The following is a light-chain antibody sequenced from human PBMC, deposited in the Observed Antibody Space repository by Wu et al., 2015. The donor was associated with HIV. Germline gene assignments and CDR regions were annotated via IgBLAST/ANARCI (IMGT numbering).Light chain of an antibody. V-gene: IGKV3-20*01. Sequence: EIVLTQSPGTLSLSSGERATLSCRASQSVGGNYLAWYQQKPGQAPRLLIHGTSNRATGVPDRFSGSGSGTAFTLTISRLEPEDFAVYYCQQYVALPRTFGQGTKVEIK. J-gene: IGKJ1*01. CDR1: QSVGGNY. CDR3: QQYVALPRT. CDR2: GTS.